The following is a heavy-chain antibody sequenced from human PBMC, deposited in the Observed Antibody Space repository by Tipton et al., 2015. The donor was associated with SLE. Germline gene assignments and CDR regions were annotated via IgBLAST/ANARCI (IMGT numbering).Heavy chain of an antibody. CDR1: GGSFSGYY. Sequence: TLSLTCAVYGGSFSGYYWSWIRQPPGKGLEWIGEINHSGSTNYNPSLKSRVTISVDTSKNQFSLKLSSVTAADTAIYYCARDPLGRGRSFDIWGQGTLVTVSS. CDR3: ARDPLGRGRSFDI. J-gene: IGHJ3*02. CDR2: INHSGST. V-gene: IGHV4-34*01. D-gene: IGHD3-10*01.